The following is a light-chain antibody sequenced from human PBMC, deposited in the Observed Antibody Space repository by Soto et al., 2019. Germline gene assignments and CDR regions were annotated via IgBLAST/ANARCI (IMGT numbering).Light chain of an antibody. CDR3: QQYNDWPPLT. CDR2: GAS. J-gene: IGKJ4*01. Sequence: ETVMTQSPATLSVSPGERATISCRASQSVGSNLAWYQQKPGQAPRLLIYGASTRATGIPARFSGSGSGTEFTLTISSLQSEDFAVYSCQQYNDWPPLTFGGGTKVEIK. CDR1: QSVGSN. V-gene: IGKV3-15*01.